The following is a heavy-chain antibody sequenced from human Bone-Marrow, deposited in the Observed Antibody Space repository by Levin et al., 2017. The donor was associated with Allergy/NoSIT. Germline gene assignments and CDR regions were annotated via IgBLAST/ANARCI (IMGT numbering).Heavy chain of an antibody. CDR3: ARARRGLTRGEQLVPLSYYDYYMDG. Sequence: GASVKVSCKASGGTFSSYAISWVRQAPGQGLEWMGRIIPILGIANYAQKFQGRVTITADKSTSTAYMELSSLRSEDTAVYYCARARRGLTRGEQLVPLSYYDYYMDGWGKGTTVTVSS. J-gene: IGHJ6*03. CDR1: GGTFSSYA. CDR2: IIPILGIA. D-gene: IGHD6-13*01. V-gene: IGHV1-69*04.